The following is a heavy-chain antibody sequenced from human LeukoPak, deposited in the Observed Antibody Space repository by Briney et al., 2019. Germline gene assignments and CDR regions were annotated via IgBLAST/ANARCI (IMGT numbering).Heavy chain of an antibody. CDR3: ARGFAGKPGGAFDI. CDR2: IYTSGST. D-gene: IGHD3-16*01. J-gene: IGHJ3*02. Sequence: PSETLSLTCTVSGGSISSGGYYWSWIRQPAGKGLEWIGRIYTSGSTNYNPSLKSRVTMSVDTSKNQFSLKLSSVTAADTAVYYCARGFAGKPGGAFDIWGQGTMVTVSS. V-gene: IGHV4-61*02. CDR1: GGSISSGGYY.